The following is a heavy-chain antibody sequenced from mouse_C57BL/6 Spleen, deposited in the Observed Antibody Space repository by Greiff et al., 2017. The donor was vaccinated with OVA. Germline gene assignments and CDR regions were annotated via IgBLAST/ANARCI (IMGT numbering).Heavy chain of an antibody. D-gene: IGHD2-4*01. V-gene: IGHV5-6*01. CDR2: ISSGGSYT. Sequence: EVMLVESGGDLVKPGGSLKLSCAASGFTFSSYGMSWVRQTPDKRLEWVATISSGGSYTYYPDSVKGRFTISRDNAKNTLYLQMSSLKSEDTAMYYCASTYDYDGGYFDYWGQGTTLTVSS. J-gene: IGHJ2*01. CDR3: ASTYDYDGGYFDY. CDR1: GFTFSSYG.